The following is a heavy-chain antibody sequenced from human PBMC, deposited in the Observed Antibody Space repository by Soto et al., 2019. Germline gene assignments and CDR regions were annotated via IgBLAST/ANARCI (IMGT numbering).Heavy chain of an antibody. CDR1: GYTFTSYG. CDR3: ARGDGSDYYDSSGYPGDFQH. D-gene: IGHD3-22*01. J-gene: IGHJ1*01. V-gene: IGHV1-18*01. CDR2: ISAYNGNT. Sequence: ASVTVSCKASGYTFTSYGISWVRQAPGQGLEWMGWISAYNGNTNYAQKLQGRVTMTTDTSTSTAYMELRSLRSDDTAVYYCARGDGSDYYDSSGYPGDFQHWGQGTLVTVAS.